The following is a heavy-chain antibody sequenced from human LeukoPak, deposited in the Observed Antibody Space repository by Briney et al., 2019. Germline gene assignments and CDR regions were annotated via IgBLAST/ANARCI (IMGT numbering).Heavy chain of an antibody. D-gene: IGHD6-13*01. J-gene: IGHJ1*01. CDR3: AKDIAVAGTEYFQH. V-gene: IGHV3-43*01. CDR2: ISWDGGST. CDR1: GFTFDDYT. Sequence: PGGSLRLSCAASGFTFDDYTMHWVRHAPGKGLEWVSLISWDGGSTYYADSVKGRFTISRDNSKNSLYLQMNSLRTEDTALYYCAKDIAVAGTEYFQHWGQGTLVTVSS.